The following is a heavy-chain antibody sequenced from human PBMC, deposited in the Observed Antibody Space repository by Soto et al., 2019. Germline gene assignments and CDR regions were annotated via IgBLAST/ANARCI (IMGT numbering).Heavy chain of an antibody. J-gene: IGHJ4*01. CDR1: GFKFDDYG. Sequence: PVGSLRLSGLASGFKFDDYGMHWVRHTPGKGLEWIAGLSKDSLSISYGASMKGRFTISRDNAKNSLYLQLNSPRPEDTALYYCVKDALTAVAFYFDYWGRGALVTVSS. V-gene: IGHV3-9*01. CDR3: VKDALTAVAFYFDY. CDR2: LSKDSLSI. D-gene: IGHD6-19*01.